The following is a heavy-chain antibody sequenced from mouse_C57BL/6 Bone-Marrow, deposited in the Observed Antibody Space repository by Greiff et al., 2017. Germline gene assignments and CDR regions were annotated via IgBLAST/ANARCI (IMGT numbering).Heavy chain of an antibody. CDR2: ISDGGSYT. J-gene: IGHJ2*01. CDR3: AREGNWALYFDY. Sequence: EVMLVESGGGLVKPGGSLKLSCAASGFTFSSYAMSWVRQTPEKRLEWVATISDGGSYTYYPDNVKGRFTISRDNAKNNLYLQMSQLKSEDTAMYYCAREGNWALYFDYWGQGTTLTVSS. D-gene: IGHD4-1*01. CDR1: GFTFSSYA. V-gene: IGHV5-4*01.